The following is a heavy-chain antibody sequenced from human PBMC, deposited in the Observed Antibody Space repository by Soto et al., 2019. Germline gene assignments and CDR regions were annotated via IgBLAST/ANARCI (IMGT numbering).Heavy chain of an antibody. V-gene: IGHV4-4*02. CDR3: ARGYYSSSSRFDY. CDR1: SGSISSSNW. CDR2: IYHSGST. D-gene: IGHD6-6*01. Sequence: SETLSLTCAVSSGSISSSNWWSWVRQPPGKGLEWIGEIYHSGSTNYNPSLKSRVTISVDKSKNQFSLKLSSVTAADTAVYYCARGYYSSSSRFDYWGQGTLVTVSS. J-gene: IGHJ4*02.